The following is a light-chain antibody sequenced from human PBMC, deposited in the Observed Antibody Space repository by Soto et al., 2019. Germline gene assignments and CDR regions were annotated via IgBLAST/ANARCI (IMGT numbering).Light chain of an antibody. Sequence: DIQMTQSPASLAASLGARITISCRASKTISNNLNGYHQKPGKAPRLLIYGSSTLQSGVPSTFSGSGSGTEFTLSISSLQPEDFGTYYCQQSYNIPFTFGPGTNVDVK. CDR3: QQSYNIPFT. J-gene: IGKJ3*01. CDR2: GSS. CDR1: KTISNN. V-gene: IGKV1-39*01.